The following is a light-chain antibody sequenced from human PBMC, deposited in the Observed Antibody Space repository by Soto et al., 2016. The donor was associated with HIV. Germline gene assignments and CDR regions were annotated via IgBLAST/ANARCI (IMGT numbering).Light chain of an antibody. Sequence: SYELTQPPSVSVSPGQTASITCSGDKLGDKYAYWYQQKPGQSPVLVIYQDNKRPSGIPKRFSGSNSGNTATLTISGTQAMDEADYYCQAWDSSSYVFGTGTKVTVL. J-gene: IGLJ1*01. CDR2: QDN. CDR3: QAWDSSSYV. V-gene: IGLV3-1*01. CDR1: KLGDKY.